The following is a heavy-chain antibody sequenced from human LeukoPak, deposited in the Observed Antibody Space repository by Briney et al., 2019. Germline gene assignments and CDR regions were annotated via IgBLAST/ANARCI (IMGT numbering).Heavy chain of an antibody. J-gene: IGHJ4*02. D-gene: IGHD1-14*01. CDR3: ALSWYTTMHGDY. CDR1: GFTFSSYA. V-gene: IGHV3-23*01. Sequence: GGSLRLSCAASGFTFSSYAMSWVRQAPGRGLEWVSGISGRGDSTYYADSVKGRFTISRDNSKNTLFLQMNSLRAEDTAEYYCALSWYTTMHGDYWGQGTLVTVSS. CDR2: ISGRGDST.